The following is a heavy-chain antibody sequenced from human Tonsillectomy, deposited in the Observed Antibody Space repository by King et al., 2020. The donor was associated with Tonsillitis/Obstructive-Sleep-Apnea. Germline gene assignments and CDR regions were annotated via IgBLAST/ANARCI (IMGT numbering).Heavy chain of an antibody. V-gene: IGHV3-48*03. Sequence: VQLVESGGGLVQPGGSLRLSCAASGFTFSSYEMNWVRQAPGKGLEWVSFISSSGSTIYYADSVKGRFTISPDNAKNSLYLQMNSLRAEDTAVYYCARSYSGTYEYYYYAMDVWGQGTTVTVSS. D-gene: IGHD1-26*01. CDR1: GFTFSSYE. CDR2: ISSSGSTI. J-gene: IGHJ6*02. CDR3: ARSYSGTYEYYYYAMDV.